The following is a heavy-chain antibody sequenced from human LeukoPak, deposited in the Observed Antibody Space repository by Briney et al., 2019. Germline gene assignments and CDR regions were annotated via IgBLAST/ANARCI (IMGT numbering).Heavy chain of an antibody. D-gene: IGHD2-8*01. CDR3: AKVNGDYYYGMDV. V-gene: IGHV3-23*01. Sequence: PGGSLRLSCAASGFTFSNYAMVWVRQAQGKGLEWVSAISVRAERTYYADSVQGRFTISRNDSNNALYLQMNSLRTEDTALYYCAKVNGDYYYGMDVWGQGTTVTVSS. CDR1: GFTFSNYA. J-gene: IGHJ6*02. CDR2: ISVRAERT.